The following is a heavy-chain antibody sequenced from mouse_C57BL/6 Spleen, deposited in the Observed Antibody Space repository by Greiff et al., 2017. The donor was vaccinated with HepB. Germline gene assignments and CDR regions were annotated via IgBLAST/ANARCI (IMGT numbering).Heavy chain of an antibody. V-gene: IGHV5-6*01. D-gene: IGHD3-1*01. Sequence: EVHLVESGGDLVKPGGSLKLSCAASGFTFSSYGMSWVRQTPDKRLEWVATISSGGSYTYYPDSVKGRFTISRDNSKNTLYLQMSSLKSEDTAMYYCARRGDVGCFDYWGQGTTLTVSS. CDR2: ISSGGSYT. J-gene: IGHJ2*01. CDR1: GFTFSSYG. CDR3: ARRGDVGCFDY.